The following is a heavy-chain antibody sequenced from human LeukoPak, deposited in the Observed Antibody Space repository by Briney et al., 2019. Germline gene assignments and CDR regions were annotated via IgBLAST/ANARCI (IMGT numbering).Heavy chain of an antibody. Sequence: SETLSLTCAVYGGSFSGYCWSWIRQPPGKGLEWIGEINHSGSTNYNPSLKSRVTISVDTSKNQFSLKLSSVTAADTAVYYCARHRPIQLWAHFDYWGQGTLVTVSS. J-gene: IGHJ4*02. CDR2: INHSGST. CDR1: GGSFSGYC. V-gene: IGHV4-34*01. D-gene: IGHD5-18*01. CDR3: ARHRPIQLWAHFDY.